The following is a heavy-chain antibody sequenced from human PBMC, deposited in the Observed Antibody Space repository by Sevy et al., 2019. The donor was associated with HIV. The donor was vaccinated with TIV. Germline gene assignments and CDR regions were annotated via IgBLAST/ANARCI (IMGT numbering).Heavy chain of an antibody. CDR2: ISAYNDNT. D-gene: IGHD6-19*01. V-gene: IGHV1-18*01. Sequence: GSVKVSCKASGYTFTSYAISWVRQQAPGQGLEWMGWISAYNDNTNYAQKLQGRVTMTTDTSTSTAYMELRSLSSDDAAVYFCARDNPTVAGSDALDIWGQGTMVTVSS. CDR1: GYTFTSYA. J-gene: IGHJ3*02. CDR3: ARDNPTVAGSDALDI.